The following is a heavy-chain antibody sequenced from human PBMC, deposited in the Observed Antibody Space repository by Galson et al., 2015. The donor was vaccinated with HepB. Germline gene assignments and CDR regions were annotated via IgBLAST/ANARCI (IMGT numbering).Heavy chain of an antibody. D-gene: IGHD3-3*01. V-gene: IGHV1-46*01. CDR3: ARERGETYYDFWSGYHKRRNGSDYYYGMDV. CDR1: GYTFTSYY. Sequence: SVKVSCKASGYTFTSYYMHWVRQAPGQGLEWMGIINPSGGSTSYAQKSQGRVAMTRDTSTSTVYMELSSLRSEDTAVYYCARERGETYYDFWSGYHKRRNGSDYYYGMDVWGQGTTVTVSS. CDR2: INPSGGST. J-gene: IGHJ6*02.